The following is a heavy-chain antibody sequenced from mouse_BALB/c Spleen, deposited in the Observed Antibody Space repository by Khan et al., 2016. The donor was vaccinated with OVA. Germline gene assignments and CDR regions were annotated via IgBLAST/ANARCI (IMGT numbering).Heavy chain of an antibody. CDR1: GYSFTNYI. CDR3: ARDYGRSFWFAY. J-gene: IGHJ3*01. D-gene: IGHD1-1*01. CDR2: INPYNDGT. V-gene: IGHV1S136*01. Sequence: VQLKESGPELVKPGASVKMSCKASGYSFTNYIIHWVKQKPGQGLEWIGYINPYNDGTKYNEKFKGKATLTSDNSSSTAYMELSGLTSEDSAVYYCARDYGRSFWFAYWGQGTLVTVSA.